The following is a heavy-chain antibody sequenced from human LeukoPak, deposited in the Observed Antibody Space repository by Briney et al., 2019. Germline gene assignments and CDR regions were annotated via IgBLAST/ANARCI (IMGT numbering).Heavy chain of an antibody. V-gene: IGHV3-30*02. D-gene: IGHD2-2*01. Sequence: GGSLRLSCAASGFTFSSYGMPWVRQAPGKGLEWVAFIRYDGSNKYYADSVKGRFTISRDNSKNTLYLQMNSLRAEDTAVYCCAKDMIFAVPAFFDYWGQGTLVTVSS. J-gene: IGHJ4*02. CDR2: IRYDGSNK. CDR3: AKDMIFAVPAFFDY. CDR1: GFTFSSYG.